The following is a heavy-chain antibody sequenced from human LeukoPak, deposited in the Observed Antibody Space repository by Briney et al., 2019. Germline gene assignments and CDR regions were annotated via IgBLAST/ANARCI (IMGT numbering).Heavy chain of an antibody. V-gene: IGHV3-30-3*01. CDR1: GFTFSSYA. CDR3: TTSDCEY. Sequence: GGSLRLSCAASGFTFSSYAMHWVRQAPGKGLEWVAVISYDGSNKYYADSVKGRFTISRDDAKTSLFLQMNSLRAEDTAMYYCTTSDCEYWGQGALVTVSS. CDR2: ISYDGSNK. J-gene: IGHJ4*02.